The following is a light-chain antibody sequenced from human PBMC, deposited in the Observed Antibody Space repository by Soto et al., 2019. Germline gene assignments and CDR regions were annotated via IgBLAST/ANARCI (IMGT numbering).Light chain of an antibody. V-gene: IGKV3-15*01. CDR3: QQKNNWPPYT. CDR2: GAS. Sequence: EIVMTQSPATLSVSPGERATLSCRASQSVSSNLAWYQQKPGQAPRLLIYGASTRATGIPARFSGSGSGTEFPLTISSLQSEDFAVYYCQQKNNWPPYTFGRGTKLEIK. CDR1: QSVSSN. J-gene: IGKJ2*01.